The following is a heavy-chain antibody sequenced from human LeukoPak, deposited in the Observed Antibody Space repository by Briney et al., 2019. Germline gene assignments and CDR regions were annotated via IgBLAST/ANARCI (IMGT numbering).Heavy chain of an antibody. CDR3: ARDSPDIVVVPAARGGEFYYGMDV. CDR1: GYTFTSYG. V-gene: IGHV1-18*01. Sequence: ASVKVSCKASGYTFTSYGISWVRQAPGQGVEWMGWISAYNGNTNYAQKLQGRVTMTTDTSTSTAYMELRSLRSDDTAVYYCARDSPDIVVVPAARGGEFYYGMDVWGQGTTVTVSS. D-gene: IGHD2-2*01. CDR2: ISAYNGNT. J-gene: IGHJ6*02.